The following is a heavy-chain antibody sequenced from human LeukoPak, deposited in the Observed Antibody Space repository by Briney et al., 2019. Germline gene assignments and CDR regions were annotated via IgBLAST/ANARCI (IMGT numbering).Heavy chain of an antibody. D-gene: IGHD6-13*01. CDR1: GYTFTSYG. CDR2: ISAYNGNT. Sequence: ASVKVSCKASGYTFTSYGISWVRQAPGQGLEWMGWISAYNGNTNYAQKLQGRVTMTTDTSTSTAYMELRSLRSDDTAVYYCAKGLTAGTLDYYYGMDVWGQGTTVTVSS. CDR3: AKGLTAGTLDYYYGMDV. J-gene: IGHJ6*02. V-gene: IGHV1-18*01.